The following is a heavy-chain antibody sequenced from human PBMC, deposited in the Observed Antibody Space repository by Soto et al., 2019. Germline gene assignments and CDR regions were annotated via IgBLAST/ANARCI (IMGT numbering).Heavy chain of an antibody. Sequence: SVKVSCKASGGTFSSYAISWVRQAPGQRLEWMGGIIPIFGTANYAQKFQGRVTITADKSTSTAYMELSSLRSEDTAVYYCARARGGSYNWNYYGVSDYYGMDVWGQGTTVTVSS. V-gene: IGHV1-69*06. CDR3: ARARGGSYNWNYYGVSDYYGMDV. CDR1: GGTFSSYA. J-gene: IGHJ6*02. CDR2: IIPIFGTA. D-gene: IGHD1-7*01.